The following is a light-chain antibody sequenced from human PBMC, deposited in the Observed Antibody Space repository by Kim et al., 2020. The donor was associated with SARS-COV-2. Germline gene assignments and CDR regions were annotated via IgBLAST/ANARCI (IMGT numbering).Light chain of an antibody. CDR2: YDS. Sequence: APGKTARITRGGNNIESKSVHWYQQKPGQAPVLVIYYDSDRPSGIPERFSGSNSGNTATLTISRVEAGDEADYYCQVWDRSSDHVVFGGGTQLTVL. CDR3: QVWDRSSDHVV. V-gene: IGLV3-21*04. CDR1: NIESKS. J-gene: IGLJ2*01.